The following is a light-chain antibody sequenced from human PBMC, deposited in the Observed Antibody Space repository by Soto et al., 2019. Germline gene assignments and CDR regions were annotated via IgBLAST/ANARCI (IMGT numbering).Light chain of an antibody. J-gene: IGKJ1*01. CDR2: TAS. CDR3: QQYNTFSS. CDR1: QTVKHY. V-gene: IGKV1-5*03. Sequence: DIQMTQSPSTLSVSVGDRFTITCRASQTVKHYLAWYQQQPGNAPNRRIYTASTLKSGVPSRFSASGSGTEFTLTISGLQPEDFATYYCQQYNTFSSVGQGTKVEIK.